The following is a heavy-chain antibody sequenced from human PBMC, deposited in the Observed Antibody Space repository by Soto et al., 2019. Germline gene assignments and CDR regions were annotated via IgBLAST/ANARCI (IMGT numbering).Heavy chain of an antibody. CDR1: GYSFTDYH. CDR3: ARVDPTDCSNGVCSFFYNHYTDV. J-gene: IGHJ6*03. V-gene: IGHV1-2*04. Sequence: ASVQVSCKASGYSFTDYHIHWVRQAPGQGLEWLGRINPKSGGTSTAQKFQGWVTMTTDTSISTASMELTRLTSDDTAIYYCARVDPTDCSNGVCSFFYNHYTDVWG. CDR2: INPKSGGT. D-gene: IGHD2-8*01.